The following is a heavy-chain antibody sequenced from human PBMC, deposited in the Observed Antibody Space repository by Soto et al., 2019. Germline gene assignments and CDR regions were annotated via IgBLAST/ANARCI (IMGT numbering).Heavy chain of an antibody. CDR3: AREGFFYDSSGYYWFDP. J-gene: IGHJ5*02. V-gene: IGHV3-74*01. Sequence: GGSLRLSCAASGFTFSSYWMHWVRQAPGKGLVWVSRINSDGSSTSYADSVKGRFTISRDNAKNTLYLQMNSLRAEDTAVYYCAREGFFYDSSGYYWFDPWGQGTLVTVSS. CDR1: GFTFSSYW. CDR2: INSDGSST. D-gene: IGHD3-22*01.